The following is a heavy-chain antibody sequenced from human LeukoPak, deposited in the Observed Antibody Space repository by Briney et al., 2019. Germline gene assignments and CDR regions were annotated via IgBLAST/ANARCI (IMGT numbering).Heavy chain of an antibody. Sequence: GGSLRLSCAASGFTFDDYAMHWVRQAPGKGLEWVSSISSSSVYIYYTDSVKGRFTISRDNAMNSLYLQMNSLRAEDTAVYYCARNTPNWNGPYYFDYWGQGILVTVSS. CDR3: ARNTPNWNGPYYFDY. V-gene: IGHV3-21*01. CDR2: ISSSSVYI. J-gene: IGHJ4*02. D-gene: IGHD1-20*01. CDR1: GFTFDDYA.